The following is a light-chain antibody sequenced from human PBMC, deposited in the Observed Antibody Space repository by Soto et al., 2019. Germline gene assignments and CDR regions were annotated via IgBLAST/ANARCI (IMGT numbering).Light chain of an antibody. CDR1: HSVSNY. J-gene: IGKJ1*01. CDR3: QQRRT. V-gene: IGKV3-11*01. Sequence: LTQTPGTLSLTPREGTTLSCRASHSVSNYLAWYQQKPGQAPRLLIYDASIRATGIPARFSGSGSGTDFTLFISSLEPEDFAAYYCQQRRTFGQGTKVDI. CDR2: DAS.